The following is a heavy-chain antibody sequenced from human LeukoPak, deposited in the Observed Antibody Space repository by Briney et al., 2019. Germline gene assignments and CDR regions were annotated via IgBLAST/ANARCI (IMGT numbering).Heavy chain of an antibody. Sequence: SETLSLTRTVSGGSISSYYWSWIRQPPGKGLEWIGYIYYSGSTNYNPSLKSRVTISVDTSKNQFSLKLSSVTAADTAVYYCARDRALNGHNGYYYTEDDYWGQGTLVTVFS. CDR2: IYYSGST. CDR1: GGSISSYY. V-gene: IGHV4-59*01. J-gene: IGHJ4*02. D-gene: IGHD3-22*01. CDR3: ARDRALNGHNGYYYTEDDY.